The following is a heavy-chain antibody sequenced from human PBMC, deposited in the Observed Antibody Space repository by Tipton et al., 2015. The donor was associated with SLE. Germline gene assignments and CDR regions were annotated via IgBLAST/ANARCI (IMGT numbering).Heavy chain of an antibody. D-gene: IGHD6-19*01. CDR1: GFTFSDYY. CDR3: ARDGGQWLERGYYYYMDV. J-gene: IGHJ6*03. Sequence: SLRLSCAASGFTFSDYYMSWIRQAPGKGLEWVSYISSSSIDYTNYADSVKGRFTISRDNAKNSLYLQMNSLRDEDTAVYYCARDGGQWLERGYYYYMDVWGKGTTVTVSS. V-gene: IGHV3-11*06. CDR2: ISSSSIDYT.